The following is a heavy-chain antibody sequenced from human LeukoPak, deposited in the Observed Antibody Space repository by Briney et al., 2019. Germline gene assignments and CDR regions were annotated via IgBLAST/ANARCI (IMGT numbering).Heavy chain of an antibody. CDR3: ASDLSTWFD. CDR1: GFIVSNNY. V-gene: IGHV3-66*01. D-gene: IGHD6-13*01. CDR2: IYRGGSS. J-gene: IGHJ4*02. Sequence: GGSLRLSCVASGFIVSNNYMSWVRQAPGMGLEWVSTIYRGGSSFYADSVKGRFTVSRDNSKNTLYLQMDSLRAEDTAVYYCASDLSTWFDWGQGTQVTVAS.